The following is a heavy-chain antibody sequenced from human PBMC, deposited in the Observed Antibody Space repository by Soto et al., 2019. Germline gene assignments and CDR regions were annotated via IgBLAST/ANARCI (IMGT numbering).Heavy chain of an antibody. V-gene: IGHV1-3*01. Sequence: ASVNVSCKASGYTFTSYAMHWVRQAPGQRLEWMGWINAGNGNTKYSQKFQGRVTITRDTSASTAYVELSSLRSEDTAVYYCARLSHGGPFDYWGQGTLVTVSS. CDR3: ARLSHGGPFDY. D-gene: IGHD4-17*01. CDR1: GYTFTSYA. CDR2: INAGNGNT. J-gene: IGHJ4*02.